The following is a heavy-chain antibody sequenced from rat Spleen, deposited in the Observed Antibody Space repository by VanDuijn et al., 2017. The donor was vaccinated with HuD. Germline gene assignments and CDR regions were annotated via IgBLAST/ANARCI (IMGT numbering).Heavy chain of an antibody. Sequence: EVLLQESGPGLVKPSQSLSLTCSVTFYSITSSYRWNWIRKFPGNKLEWMGYLNSAGSTNYNPSLKSRISITRDTSKNQVFLQVNSVTAEDTATYYCARSLDTYGWFAYWGQGTLVTVSS. CDR1: FYSITSSYR. CDR3: ARSLDTYGWFAY. D-gene: IGHD2-1*01. J-gene: IGHJ3*01. V-gene: IGHV3-3*01. CDR2: LNSAGST.